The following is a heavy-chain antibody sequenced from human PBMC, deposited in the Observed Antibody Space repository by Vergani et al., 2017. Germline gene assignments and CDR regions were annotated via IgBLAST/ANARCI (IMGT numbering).Heavy chain of an antibody. CDR2: IFYSGTT. V-gene: IGHV4-31*11. J-gene: IGHJ6*03. CDR3: ARVDTQVPATSHFYYMDV. CDR1: GGSISSGDHC. Sequence: QVQLQESGPGVVKPSQTLSLTCAVSGGSISSGDHCWTWIRQRPGKGLEWIGYIFYSGTTYVNPSLRSRLTISVATSQNQFSLKLRSVTAADTAVYYCARVDTQVPATSHFYYMDVWGKGTTVVVSS. D-gene: IGHD6-25*01.